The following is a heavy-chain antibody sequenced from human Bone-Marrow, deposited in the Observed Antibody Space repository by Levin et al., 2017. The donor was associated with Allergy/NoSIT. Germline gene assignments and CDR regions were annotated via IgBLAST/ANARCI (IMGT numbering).Heavy chain of an antibody. D-gene: IGHD1-14*01. CDR3: ARDNNGDY. CDR1: GFTFSNYA. V-gene: IGHV3-30-3*01. Sequence: GGSLRLSCAASGFTFSNYAMHWVRQAPGKGLEWVAVISYDGNNINHADSVKGRFTISRDNSENTLYLHMNSLRADDTAVYYCARDNNGDYWGQGTLVTVSS. J-gene: IGHJ4*02. CDR2: ISYDGNNI.